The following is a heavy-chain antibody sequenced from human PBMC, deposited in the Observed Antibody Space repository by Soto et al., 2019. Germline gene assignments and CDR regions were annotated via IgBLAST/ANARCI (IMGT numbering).Heavy chain of an antibody. CDR3: TRRGVDVRGVTTMDV. CDR2: ISPSGSH. CDR1: GGSIGGSNYF. Sequence: PSETLSLTCTVAGGSIGGSNYFWGRIRQPPVTGLVWLAPISPSGSHYFSPSLRSRITMSLDTSKNLFTLTLGSLPAADTAAAYCTRRGVDVRGVTTMDVWGPGTTGT. D-gene: IGHD3-10*01. J-gene: IGHJ6*02. V-gene: IGHV4-39*01.